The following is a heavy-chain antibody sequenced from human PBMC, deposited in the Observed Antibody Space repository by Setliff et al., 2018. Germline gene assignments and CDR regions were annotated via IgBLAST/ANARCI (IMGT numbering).Heavy chain of an antibody. CDR3: ARDRGGGLYDY. CDR1: GFTFSSYW. D-gene: IGHD3-16*01. CDR2: IKQDGSEK. Sequence: GGSLRLSCAASGFTFSSYWMSWVRQAPGKGLEWVSNIKQDGSEKHYVDSVKGRFTISRDNAKNSLYLQMDSLRVEDTAMYFCARDRGGGLYDYWGRGTLVTVSS. V-gene: IGHV3-7*01. J-gene: IGHJ4*02.